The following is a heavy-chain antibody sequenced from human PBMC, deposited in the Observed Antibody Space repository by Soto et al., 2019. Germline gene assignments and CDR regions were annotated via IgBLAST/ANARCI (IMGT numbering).Heavy chain of an antibody. V-gene: IGHV3-33*01. CDR3: AGSSSWSFLDY. CDR2: IWYDGSNK. Sequence: GGSLRLSCAASGFTFSSYGMHWVRQAPGKGLEWVAVIWYDGSNKYYADSVKGRFTISRDNSKNTLYLQMNSLRAEDTAVYYCAGSSSWSFLDYWGQGTLVTVSS. CDR1: GFTFSSYG. J-gene: IGHJ4*02. D-gene: IGHD6-13*01.